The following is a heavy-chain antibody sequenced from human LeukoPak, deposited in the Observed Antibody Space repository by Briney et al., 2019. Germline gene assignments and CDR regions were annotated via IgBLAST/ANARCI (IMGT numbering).Heavy chain of an antibody. CDR1: GFTFSSYE. J-gene: IGHJ6*03. Sequence: GGSLRLSCAASGFTFSSYEMNWVRQAPGKGLEWVSYISSSSSYIYYADSVKGRFTISRDNAKNSLYLQMNSLRAEDTAVYYCARKRGLSSGWSLYYYYYMDVWGKGTTVTVSS. V-gene: IGHV3-21*05. D-gene: IGHD6-19*01. CDR2: ISSSSSYI. CDR3: ARKRGLSSGWSLYYYYYMDV.